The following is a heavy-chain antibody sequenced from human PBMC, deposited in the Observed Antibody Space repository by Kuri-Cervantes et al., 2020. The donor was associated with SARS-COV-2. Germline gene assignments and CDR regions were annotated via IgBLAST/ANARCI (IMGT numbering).Heavy chain of an antibody. CDR3: ASFDVRVELRSFDY. Sequence: GSLRLSCTVSGGSISSSSYYWGWIRQPPGKGLEWIGSIYYSGSTYYNPSLKSRVTISVDTSKNQFSLKLSSVTAADTAVYYCASFDVRVELRSFDYWGQGTLVTVSS. CDR2: IYYSGST. J-gene: IGHJ4*02. D-gene: IGHD1-7*01. CDR1: GGSISSSSYY. V-gene: IGHV4-39*01.